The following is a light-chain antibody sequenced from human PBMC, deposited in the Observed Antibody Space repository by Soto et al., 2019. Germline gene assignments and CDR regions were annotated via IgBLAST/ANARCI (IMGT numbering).Light chain of an antibody. Sequence: QSVLTQPASVSGSPGQSITISCTGTSSDVGGYNYVSWYQQHPGKAPKLMIYEVSNRPSGVSNRFSGSKSGNTASLTISGLQAEDEADYYCSSYTSSSTPRVVFGTGTKLTVL. CDR1: SSDVGGYNY. CDR3: SSYTSSSTPRVV. V-gene: IGLV2-14*01. CDR2: EVS. J-gene: IGLJ1*01.